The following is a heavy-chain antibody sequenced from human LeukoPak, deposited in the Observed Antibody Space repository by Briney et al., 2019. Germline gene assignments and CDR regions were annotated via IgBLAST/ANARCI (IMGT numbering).Heavy chain of an antibody. J-gene: IGHJ4*02. CDR2: IYTSGST. CDR3: AREGY. V-gene: IGHV4-61*02. Sequence: SQTLSLTCTVSGGSISSGSYYWSWIRQPAGKGLEWIGRIYTSGSTNYNPSLKSRVTISVDTSKNQFSLKVSSVTAADTAVYYCAREGYWGQGTLVTVSS. CDR1: GGSISSGSYY.